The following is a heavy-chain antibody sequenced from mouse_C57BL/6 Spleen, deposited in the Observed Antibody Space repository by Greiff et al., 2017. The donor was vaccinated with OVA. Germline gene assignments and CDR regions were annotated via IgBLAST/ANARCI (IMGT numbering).Heavy chain of an antibody. CDR3: AREDYYGSRGYFDY. CDR2: IDPSDSYT. Sequence: VKLQQPGAELVRPGTSVKLSCKASGYTFTSYWMHWVKQRPGQGLEWIGVIDPSDSYTNYNQKFKGKATLTVDTSSSTAYMQLSSLTSEDSAVYYCAREDYYGSRGYFDYWGQGTTLTVSS. J-gene: IGHJ2*01. CDR1: GYTFTSYW. V-gene: IGHV1-59*01. D-gene: IGHD1-1*01.